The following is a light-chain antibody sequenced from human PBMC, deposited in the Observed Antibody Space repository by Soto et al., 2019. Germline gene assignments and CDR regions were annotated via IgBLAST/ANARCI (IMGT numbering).Light chain of an antibody. J-gene: IGKJ3*01. V-gene: IGKV3-20*01. Sequence: EVVLTQSPGTLSLSPGERATLSCRASQSVSSSYFAWYQHKAGQAPRLLIYGSSGRATGIPDRFSGGWSGTDFTLTISRLEAEDYAVYYCHQHGISPFTFGPGTKVDI. CDR3: HQHGISPFT. CDR1: QSVSSSY. CDR2: GSS.